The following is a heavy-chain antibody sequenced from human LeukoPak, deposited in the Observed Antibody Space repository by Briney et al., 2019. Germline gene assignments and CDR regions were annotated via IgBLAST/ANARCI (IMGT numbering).Heavy chain of an antibody. D-gene: IGHD2-15*01. CDR1: GFTFSNYG. V-gene: IGHV3-30*03. J-gene: IGHJ4*02. CDR3: ARDRGGGFDY. CDR2: ISYDGSNK. Sequence: GRSLRLSCAVSGFTFSNYGMHWVRQAPGKGLEWVAVISYDGSNKYYADSVKGRFTISRDNSKNTLYLQMNSLRAEDTAVYYCARDRGGGFDYWGQGTLVTVSS.